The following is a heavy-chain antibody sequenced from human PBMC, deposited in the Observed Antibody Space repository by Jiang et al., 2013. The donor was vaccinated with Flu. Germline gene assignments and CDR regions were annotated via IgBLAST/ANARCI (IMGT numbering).Heavy chain of an antibody. D-gene: IGHD3-3*01. V-gene: IGHV4-31*03. Sequence: GLVKPSQTLSLTCSVSGDSISSGGYYWSWLRQHPGKGLEWIGHIYYSGRTYYNPSLKSRIDISLDMSANQFSLRLTAVSAADTAVYFCARGSLYYDVWTPSDKKLLLFDPWGQGHLVTVSA. J-gene: IGHJ5*02. CDR2: IYYSGRT. CDR1: GDSISSGGYY. CDR3: ARGSLYYDVWTPSDKKLLLFDP.